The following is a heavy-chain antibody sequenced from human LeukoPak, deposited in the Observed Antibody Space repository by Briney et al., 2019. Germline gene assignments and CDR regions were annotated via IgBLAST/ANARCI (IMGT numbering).Heavy chain of an antibody. J-gene: IGHJ5*02. Sequence: PSETLSLTCAVYGGSFSGYHWGWIRQPPGKGLEWIGEINHSGSTNYNPSLKSRVTISVDTSKNQFSLKLSSVTAADTAVYYCATVPYDSIDPTHQNWFDPWDQGTLVTVSS. V-gene: IGHV4-34*01. CDR2: INHSGST. D-gene: IGHD3-22*01. CDR3: ATVPYDSIDPTHQNWFDP. CDR1: GGSFSGYH.